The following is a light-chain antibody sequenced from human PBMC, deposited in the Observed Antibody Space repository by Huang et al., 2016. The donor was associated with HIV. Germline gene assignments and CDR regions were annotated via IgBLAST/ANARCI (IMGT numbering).Light chain of an antibody. V-gene: IGKV1-39*01. J-gene: IGKJ2*01. CDR3: QQSFNAPRT. Sequence: DIQMTQSPSSLSASVGDKVTITCRASQAIGKYLNWYQQKPGQAPNVGIYGASSLQSGVPARFSGSGSGTDFTLTISSLRPEDFATYYCQQSFNAPRTFGQGTKLEIK. CDR1: QAIGKY. CDR2: GAS.